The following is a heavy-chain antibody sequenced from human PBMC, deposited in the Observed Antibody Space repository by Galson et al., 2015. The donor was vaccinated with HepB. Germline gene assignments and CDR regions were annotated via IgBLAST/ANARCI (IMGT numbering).Heavy chain of an antibody. D-gene: IGHD3-22*01. CDR3: TTDPALYYYDIRGYYRVLESGGFDY. V-gene: IGHV3-15*01. Sequence: SLRLSCAASGFSFSNAWMSWVRQAPGKGLEWVGRIKSKTDGGTTDQAAPVEGRFTISRDDSKNTLYLQMNSLKMEDTAVYYCTTDPALYYYDIRGYYRVLESGGFDYWGQGTLVTVSS. J-gene: IGHJ4*02. CDR2: IKSKTDGGTT. CDR1: GFSFSNAW.